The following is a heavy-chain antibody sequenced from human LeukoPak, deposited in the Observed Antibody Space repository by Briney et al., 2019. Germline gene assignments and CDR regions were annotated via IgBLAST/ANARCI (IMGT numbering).Heavy chain of an antibody. CDR2: ISGSGGST. V-gene: IGHV3-23*01. CDR3: AKESGGYYYVLQH. CDR1: GFTFSSYG. J-gene: IGHJ1*01. D-gene: IGHD3-22*01. Sequence: EGSLRLSCAASGFTFSSYGMSWVRQAPGKGLEWVSAISGSGGSTYYADSVKGRFTISRDNSKNTLYLQMNSLRAEDTAVYYCAKESGGYYYVLQHWGQGTLVTVSS.